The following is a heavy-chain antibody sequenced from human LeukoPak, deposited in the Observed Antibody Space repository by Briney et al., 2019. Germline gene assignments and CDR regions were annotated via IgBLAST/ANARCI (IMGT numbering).Heavy chain of an antibody. D-gene: IGHD3-10*01. CDR2: IYYTGSP. CDR1: GDSLSNYY. V-gene: IGHV4-59*08. J-gene: IGHJ4*02. Sequence: SETLSLTCSVSGDSLSNYYWTWMRQPPGKGLERVGYIYYTGSPNYNPSLKSRVTISVDTSKNQFSPKLSSVTAADTAVYYCARLRDYGSGTFYNDYWGQGTLVTVSS. CDR3: ARLRDYGSGTFYNDY.